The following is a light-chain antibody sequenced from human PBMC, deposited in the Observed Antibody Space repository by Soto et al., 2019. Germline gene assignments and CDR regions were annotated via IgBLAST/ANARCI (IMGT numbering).Light chain of an antibody. J-gene: IGLJ1*01. CDR3: SSYTSTSALV. CDR2: EVT. V-gene: IGLV2-14*01. CDR1: TNDIGGYKY. Sequence: QSALTQPASVSGSPGQSITISCTGTTNDIGGYKYVSWYQQHPGKAPKLIIFEVTNRPSGVSNRFSGSKSGNTASLTISGLQAEDEADFYCSSYTSTSALVFGTGTKLTVL.